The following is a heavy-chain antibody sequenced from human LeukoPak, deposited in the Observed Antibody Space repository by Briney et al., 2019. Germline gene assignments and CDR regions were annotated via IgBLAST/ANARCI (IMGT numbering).Heavy chain of an antibody. CDR2: ISSSSSYI. D-gene: IGHD2-2*01. J-gene: IGHJ4*02. CDR3: ARVPAASSYYFDY. V-gene: IGHV3-21*01. CDR1: GFTFSSYS. Sequence: GGSLRLSCAASGFTFSSYSMNWVRQAPGKGLEWVSSISSSSSYIYYADSVKGRFTISRDNAKNSLYLQMNSLRAEDTAVYYCARVPAASSYYFDYWGQGTLVTVSS.